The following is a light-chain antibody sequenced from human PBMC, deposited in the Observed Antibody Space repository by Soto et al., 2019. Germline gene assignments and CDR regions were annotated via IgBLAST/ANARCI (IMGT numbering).Light chain of an antibody. CDR1: QSVNNW. CDR2: DAS. CDR3: QQYNSYWT. V-gene: IGKV1-5*01. J-gene: IGKJ1*01. Sequence: DIQMTQYPSTLSSSVRRRSTISFRASQSVNNWLAWYQRKPGKAPKVLIHDASTLESGIQSRFSGSGSGTEFTLTISSLQPDDFATYYCQQYNSYWTCGQGTKVDI.